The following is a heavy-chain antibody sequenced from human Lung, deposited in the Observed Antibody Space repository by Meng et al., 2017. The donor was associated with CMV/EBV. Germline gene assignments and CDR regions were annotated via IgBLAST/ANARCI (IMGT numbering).Heavy chain of an antibody. CDR3: AKDHTGGIVGADVDY. V-gene: IGHV3-33*06. CDR1: GFTFSSYG. CDR2: IWYDGSNK. J-gene: IGHJ4*02. D-gene: IGHD1-26*01. Sequence: AGFTFSSYGMHWVRQAPGKGLEWVAVIWYDGSNKYYADSVKCRFTISRDNSKNTLYLQMNSLRAEDTAVYYCAKDHTGGIVGADVDYWGQGTLVTVSS.